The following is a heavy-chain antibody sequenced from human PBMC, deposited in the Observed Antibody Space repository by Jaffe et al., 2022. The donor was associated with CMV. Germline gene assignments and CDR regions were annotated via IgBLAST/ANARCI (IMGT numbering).Heavy chain of an antibody. CDR1: GYTFTSYG. CDR3: ARDTLVIYCSGGSCYQNYYYYGMDV. D-gene: IGHD2-15*01. Sequence: QVQLVQSGAEVKKPGASVKVSCKASGYTFTSYGISWVRQAPGQGLEWMGWISAYNGNTNYAQKLQGRVTMTTDTSTSTAYMELRSLRSDDTAVYYCARDTLVIYCSGGSCYQNYYYYGMDVWGQGTTVTVSS. V-gene: IGHV1-18*01. J-gene: IGHJ6*02. CDR2: ISAYNGNT.